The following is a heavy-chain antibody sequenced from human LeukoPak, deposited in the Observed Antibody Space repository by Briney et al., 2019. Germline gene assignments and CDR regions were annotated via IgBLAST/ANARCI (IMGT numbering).Heavy chain of an antibody. Sequence: GGSLRLSCVASGFTFSNYAMNWVRQAPGKGLEWVSAISGSGGSTFYADSVKGRFTISRDNAKNTLYLQMNSLKAEDTAVYYCARGTGGYGEYDAFDIWGQGTMVTVSS. V-gene: IGHV3-23*01. CDR1: GFTFSNYA. J-gene: IGHJ3*02. CDR3: ARGTGGYGEYDAFDI. D-gene: IGHD5-12*01. CDR2: ISGSGGST.